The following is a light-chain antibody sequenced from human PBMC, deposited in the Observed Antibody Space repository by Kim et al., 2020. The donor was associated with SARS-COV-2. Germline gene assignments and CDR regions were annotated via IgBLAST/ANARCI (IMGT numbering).Light chain of an antibody. J-gene: IGKJ4*01. CDR2: DAS. CDR3: QQYTKWPPI. CDR1: QSVSSN. Sequence: EIVMTQSPVTLSVSPGEIATLSCRASQSVSSNLAWYQQKPGQAPRLLIYDASTTATGIPARFSGSGSGTEFTLTISSLQSEDFTFYYCQQYTKWPPIFGGGTKVEI. V-gene: IGKV3-15*01.